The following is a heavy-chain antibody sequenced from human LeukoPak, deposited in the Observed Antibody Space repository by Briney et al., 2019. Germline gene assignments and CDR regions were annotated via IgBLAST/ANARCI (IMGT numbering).Heavy chain of an antibody. Sequence: GASVKVSCKASGYTFTSYGITWGRQAPGQGLEWLGWISAYNGNTNHAQKLQGRVTMTTDTSTSTAYMELRSLRSDDTAVYYCARADIRAIASSGWYGFDFWGQGTLVTVSS. CDR1: GYTFTSYG. V-gene: IGHV1-18*01. CDR3: ARADIRAIASSGWYGFDF. CDR2: ISAYNGNT. J-gene: IGHJ4*02. D-gene: IGHD6-19*01.